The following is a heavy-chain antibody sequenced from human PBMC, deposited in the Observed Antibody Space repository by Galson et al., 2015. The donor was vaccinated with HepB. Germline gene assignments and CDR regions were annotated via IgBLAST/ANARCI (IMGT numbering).Heavy chain of an antibody. CDR2: IYYSGST. Sequence: SETLSLTCTVSGGSISSYYWSWIRQPPGKGLEWIGYIYYSGSTNYNPSLKSRVTISVDTSKNQFSLKLSSVTAADTAVYYCARRTSSGLNWFDPWGQGTLVTVSS. CDR1: GGSISSYY. J-gene: IGHJ5*02. D-gene: IGHD6-19*01. V-gene: IGHV4-59*08. CDR3: ARRTSSGLNWFDP.